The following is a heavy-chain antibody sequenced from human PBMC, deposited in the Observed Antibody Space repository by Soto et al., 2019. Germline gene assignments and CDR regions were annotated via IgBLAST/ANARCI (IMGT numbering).Heavy chain of an antibody. V-gene: IGHV2-5*02. Sequence: QITLKESGPTLVKPTQTLTLTCTFSGFSLSTTAVGVGCIRQPPGKALEWLAFIYWDDEKRYSPSLKGRLTVTKDTTKNQVVLTMTDMDPVDTATYYGGHRDTSLEARGEFYYWGQATLVTVSS. CDR2: IYWDDEK. J-gene: IGHJ4*02. D-gene: IGHD3-16*01. CDR3: GHRDTSLEARGEFYY. CDR1: GFSLSTTAVG.